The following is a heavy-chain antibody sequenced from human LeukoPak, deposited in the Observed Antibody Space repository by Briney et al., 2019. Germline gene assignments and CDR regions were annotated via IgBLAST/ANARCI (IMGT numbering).Heavy chain of an antibody. V-gene: IGHV3-53*01. CDR2: LYSGGAA. D-gene: IGHD1-26*01. J-gene: IGHJ4*02. CDR3: ARGTFSPHGSYYGH. Sequence: PGGSLRLSCAVSGVTVRSNYLNWVRQTPGKGLECVAVLYSGGAAYYADSVKGRFTISRDSSKNTLSLQTNSLRVEDTAAYYCARGTFSPHGSYYGHWGQGTLVTVSS. CDR1: GVTVRSNY.